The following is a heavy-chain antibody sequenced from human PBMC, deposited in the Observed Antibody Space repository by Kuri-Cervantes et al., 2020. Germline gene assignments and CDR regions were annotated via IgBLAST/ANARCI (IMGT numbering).Heavy chain of an antibody. Sequence: ESLKISCTVSGGSISSCYWSWIRQPPGKGLEWIGYIYYSGSTNYNPSLKSRVTISVDTSKNQFSLKLSSVTAADTAVYYCAGTSMVRGVIRSHYYYYGMDVWGQGTTVTVSS. CDR3: AGTSMVRGVIRSHYYYYGMDV. D-gene: IGHD3-10*01. CDR1: GGSISSCY. J-gene: IGHJ6*02. CDR2: IYYSGST. V-gene: IGHV4-59*01.